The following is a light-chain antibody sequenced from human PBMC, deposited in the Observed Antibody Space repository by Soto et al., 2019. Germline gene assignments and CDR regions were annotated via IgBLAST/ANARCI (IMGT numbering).Light chain of an antibody. J-gene: IGLJ1*01. CDR1: SDIGNYNL. CDR2: EVT. CDR3: ASYAGSRTYV. V-gene: IGLV2-23*02. Sequence: AVTQPASVSGSPGQSVTISCSGSDIGNYNLVSWYQHLPGRAPKLLIFEVTMRPSGISDRFSGSKSASTASLTISGLQAEDEGDYYCASYAGSRTYVFGSGTKVTVL.